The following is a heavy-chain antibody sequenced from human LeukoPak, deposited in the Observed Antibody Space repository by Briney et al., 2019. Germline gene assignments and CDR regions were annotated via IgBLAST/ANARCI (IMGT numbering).Heavy chain of an antibody. CDR2: ISGSGGST. D-gene: IGHD1-26*01. Sequence: GGSLRLSCAASGFTFSSYAMSWVRQAPGKGLEWGSAISGSGGSTYYADSVKGRFTISRDNSKNTLYLQMNSLRAEDTAVYYCAKWVRIPSGSYSIFDYWGQGTLVTVSS. V-gene: IGHV3-23*01. CDR1: GFTFSSYA. J-gene: IGHJ4*02. CDR3: AKWVRIPSGSYSIFDY.